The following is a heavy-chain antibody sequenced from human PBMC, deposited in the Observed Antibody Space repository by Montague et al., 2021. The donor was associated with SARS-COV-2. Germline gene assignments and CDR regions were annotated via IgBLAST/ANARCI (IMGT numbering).Heavy chain of an antibody. CDR3: ARAGYSTGFGWFDP. Sequence: SETLSLTCTVSGGSISGYYWSWIRQAPGKELEWIAYISYRGNTNYNPSLKSRVTISLEESKSQFSLKLSSVTAADTAVYYCARAGYSTGFGWFDPWGQGTLVTVSS. D-gene: IGHD6-19*01. J-gene: IGHJ5*02. CDR1: GGSISGYY. CDR2: ISYRGNT. V-gene: IGHV4-59*08.